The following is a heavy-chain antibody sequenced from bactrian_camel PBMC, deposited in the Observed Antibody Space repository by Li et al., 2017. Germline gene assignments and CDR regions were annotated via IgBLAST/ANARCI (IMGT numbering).Heavy chain of an antibody. V-gene: IGHV3S6*01. Sequence: HVQLVESGGGSVQTGGSLRLSCVADSATYTGTAGFMAWFRQAPGKEREGVAGIYTGGGNTYYSADVKGRFTISKDNAHNTLILQMNNLKPEDTAMYYCAADRYGGSWNLGTLCVRTEQKHNYWGQGTQVTVS. D-gene: IGHD6*01. J-gene: IGHJ4*01. CDR3: AADRYGGSWNLGTLCVRTEQKHNY. CDR2: IYTGGGNT. CDR1: TYTGTAGF.